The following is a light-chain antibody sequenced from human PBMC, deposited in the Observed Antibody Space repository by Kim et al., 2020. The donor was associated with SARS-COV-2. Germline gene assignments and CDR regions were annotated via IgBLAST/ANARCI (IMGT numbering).Light chain of an antibody. V-gene: IGKV3-11*01. CDR3: QQRSNWPLT. J-gene: IGKJ4*01. Sequence: EIVLTQSPDILSLSPGEGATLSCRASQSIGNHLAWYQQRPGQSPRLLMYGASNRASGIPARFSGSGSATDFTLTISSLEPEDFAVYYCQQRSNWPLTFGGGTKVDIK. CDR2: GAS. CDR1: QSIGNH.